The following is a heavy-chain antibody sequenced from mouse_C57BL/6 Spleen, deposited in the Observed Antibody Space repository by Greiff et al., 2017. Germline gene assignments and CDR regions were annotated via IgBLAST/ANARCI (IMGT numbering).Heavy chain of an antibody. CDR2: ISSGSSTI. D-gene: IGHD4-1*02. CDR3: ASNWDWYFDV. V-gene: IGHV5-17*01. J-gene: IGHJ1*03. CDR1: GFTFSDYV. Sequence: DVKLVESGGGLVKPGGSLKLSCAASGFTFSDYVMHWVRQAPEKGLEWVAYISSGSSTIYYADTVKGRFTISRDNAKNTLFLRMTSLRSEDTAMXYCASNWDWYFDVWGTGTTVTVSS.